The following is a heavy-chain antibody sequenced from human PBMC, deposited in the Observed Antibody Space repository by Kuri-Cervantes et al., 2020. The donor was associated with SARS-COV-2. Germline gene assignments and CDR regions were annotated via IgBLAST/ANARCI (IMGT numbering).Heavy chain of an antibody. J-gene: IGHJ5*02. D-gene: IGHD5-24*01. Sequence: GESLKISCAASGFTFSSYSMNWVRQAPGKGLEWVSSISSSSSYIYYADSVKGRFTISRDNSKNTLYLQMNSLRAEDTAVYYCARSEEGKMGWFDPWGQGTLVTVSS. V-gene: IGHV3-21*01. CDR1: GFTFSSYS. CDR2: ISSSSSYI. CDR3: ARSEEGKMGWFDP.